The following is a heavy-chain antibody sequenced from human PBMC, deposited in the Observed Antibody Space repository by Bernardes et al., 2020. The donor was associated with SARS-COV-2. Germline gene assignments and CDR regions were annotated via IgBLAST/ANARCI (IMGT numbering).Heavy chain of an antibody. CDR2: INPNSGGT. CDR1: GYTFTGYY. V-gene: IGHV1-2*04. CDR3: ARAGSYRGHYYYGMDV. Sequence: ASLKVSCKATGYTFTGYYMHWVRQAPGKGLEWMGWINPNSGGTNYAQKFQGWVTMTRDTSISTAYMELSRLRSDDTAVYYCARAGSYRGHYYYGMDVWGQGTTVTVSS. D-gene: IGHD1-26*01. J-gene: IGHJ6*02.